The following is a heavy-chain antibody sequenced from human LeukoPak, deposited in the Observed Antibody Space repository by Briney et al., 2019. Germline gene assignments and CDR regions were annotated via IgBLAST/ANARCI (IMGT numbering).Heavy chain of an antibody. J-gene: IGHJ4*02. CDR2: ISSSSSYT. CDR3: ARRIAAAAAPYYFDY. V-gene: IGHV3-11*06. Sequence: GGSLRLSCAASGFTFSDYYMSWIRQAPGKGLEWVSYISSSSSYTNYADSVKGRFTISRDNAKNSLYLQMNSLRAEDTAVYYCARRIAAAAAPYYFDYWGQGTLVTVS. D-gene: IGHD6-13*01. CDR1: GFTFSDYY.